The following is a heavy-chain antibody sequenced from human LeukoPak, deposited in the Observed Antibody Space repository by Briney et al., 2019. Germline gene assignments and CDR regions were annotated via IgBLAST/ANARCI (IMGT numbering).Heavy chain of an antibody. D-gene: IGHD2-2*01. J-gene: IGHJ4*02. CDR3: ARAQARRWGVVHDY. CDR1: GDSISSYY. V-gene: IGHV4-59*01. Sequence: SETLSLTCTVSGDSISSYYWSWIRQPPGKGLEWIGYIYYSGSTNYNPSLKSRVTISVDTSKNQFSLKLSPVTAADTAVYYCARAQARRWGVVHDYWGQGTLVTVSS. CDR2: IYYSGST.